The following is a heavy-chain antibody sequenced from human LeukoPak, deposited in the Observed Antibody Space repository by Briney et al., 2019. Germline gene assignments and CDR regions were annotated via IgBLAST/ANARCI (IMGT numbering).Heavy chain of an antibody. Sequence: ASVKVSCKASGYTFTSYGISWVRQAPGQGLEWMGWISAYNGNTNYAQKLQGRVTMTTDTSTSTAYMELRSLRSDDTAVYYCASSEAIPESRWFDPWGQGTLVTVSS. CDR3: ASSEAIPESRWFDP. V-gene: IGHV1-18*01. CDR1: GYTFTSYG. J-gene: IGHJ5*02. D-gene: IGHD2-2*02. CDR2: ISAYNGNT.